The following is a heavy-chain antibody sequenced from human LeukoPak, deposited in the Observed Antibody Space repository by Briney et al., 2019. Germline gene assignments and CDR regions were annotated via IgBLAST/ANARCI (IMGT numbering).Heavy chain of an antibody. CDR3: ARTVAGYPYYYYYYMDV. J-gene: IGHJ6*03. Sequence: PGGSLRLSCAASGFTFSSYAMHWVRQAPGKGLEWVAVISYDGSNKYYADSVKGRFTISRDNAKNSLYLQMNSLRAEDTALYYCARTVAGYPYYYYYYMDVWGKGTTVTISS. CDR2: ISYDGSNK. D-gene: IGHD6-19*01. CDR1: GFTFSSYA. V-gene: IGHV3-30*04.